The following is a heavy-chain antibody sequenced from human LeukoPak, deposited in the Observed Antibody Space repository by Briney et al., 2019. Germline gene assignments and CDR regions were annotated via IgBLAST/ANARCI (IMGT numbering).Heavy chain of an antibody. CDR2: INHSGST. Sequence: SETLSLTCAVYGGSFSGYYWSWIRQPPGKGLEWIGEINHSGSTNYNPSLKSRVTISVDTSKSQFSLKLSSVTAADTAVYYCARYRFYGVLLLWGQGTLVTVSS. CDR3: ARYRFYGVLLL. CDR1: GGSFSGYY. J-gene: IGHJ4*02. D-gene: IGHD4-17*01. V-gene: IGHV4-34*01.